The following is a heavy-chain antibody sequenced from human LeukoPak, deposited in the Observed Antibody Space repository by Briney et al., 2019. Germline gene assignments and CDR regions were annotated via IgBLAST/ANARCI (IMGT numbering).Heavy chain of an antibody. CDR2: ISSSSSTI. J-gene: IGHJ6*03. CDR1: GFTFSSYG. Sequence: GGSLRLSCAASGFTFSSYGMTWVRQAPGKGLEWVSYISSSSSTIYYADSVKGRFTISRDNAKNSLYLQMNSLRAEDTAVYYCARGIYFVGGIYQYYYYYYMDFGEKGP. V-gene: IGHV3-48*01. D-gene: IGHD3-10*02. CDR3: ARGIYFVGGIYQYYYYYYMDF.